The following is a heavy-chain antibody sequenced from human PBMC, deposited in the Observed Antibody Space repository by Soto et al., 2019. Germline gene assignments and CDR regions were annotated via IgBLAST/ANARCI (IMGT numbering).Heavy chain of an antibody. D-gene: IGHD2-2*01. CDR1: GFVFSDYA. CDR3: ASVPIWCGSSSCYTEGFDS. V-gene: IGHV3-23*01. CDR2: ISAGGSDT. J-gene: IGHJ4*02. Sequence: GGSLRLSCVASGFVFSDYAMSWVRQAPGKGLEWVSAISAGGSDTYYADSVKGRFTVSRVNSESTLYLQMNTLRAEDTAIYYCASVPIWCGSSSCYTEGFDSWGQGTLVTVSS.